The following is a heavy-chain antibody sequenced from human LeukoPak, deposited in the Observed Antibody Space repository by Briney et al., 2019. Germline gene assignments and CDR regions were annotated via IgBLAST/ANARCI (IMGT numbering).Heavy chain of an antibody. V-gene: IGHV3-21*01. CDR1: GFTFSSYS. CDR3: ARDSPLWFGGLPLDY. CDR2: ISSSSSYI. D-gene: IGHD3-10*01. J-gene: IGHJ4*02. Sequence: PGGSLRLSCAASGFTFSSYSMNWVRQAPGKGLEWVSFISSSSSYIYYADSVKGRFTISRDNAKNSLYLQMNSLRAEDTAVYYCARDSPLWFGGLPLDYWGQGTLVTVSS.